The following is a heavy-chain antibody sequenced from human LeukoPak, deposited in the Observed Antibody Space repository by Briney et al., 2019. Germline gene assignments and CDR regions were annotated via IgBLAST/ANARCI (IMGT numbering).Heavy chain of an antibody. CDR1: GGSISSFKW. V-gene: IGHV4-4*02. D-gene: IGHD3-10*01. CDR3: AREGNYYGSGSYKGDAFNI. CDR2: IYHTGST. J-gene: IGHJ3*02. Sequence: PSGTLSLTCAVSGGSISSFKWWSWVRQPPGKGLEWIGEIYHTGSTNYNPSLKTRVTISVDKSKNQFSLKLSSVTAADTAVYYCAREGNYYGSGSYKGDAFNIWGQGTIVTVSS.